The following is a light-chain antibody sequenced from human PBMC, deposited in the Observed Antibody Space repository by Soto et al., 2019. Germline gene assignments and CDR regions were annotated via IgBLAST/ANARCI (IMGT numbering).Light chain of an antibody. CDR2: GAS. CDR1: QSISDT. J-gene: IGKJ1*01. Sequence: PGGGATLSCRASQSISDTLAWYQQKPGQAPRLLIYGASRRATGFPARFSGSGSGTDFTLTISSLQSEDFAFYYCQQYNNWPPWTFGQGTKVDIK. CDR3: QQYNNWPPWT. V-gene: IGKV3-15*01.